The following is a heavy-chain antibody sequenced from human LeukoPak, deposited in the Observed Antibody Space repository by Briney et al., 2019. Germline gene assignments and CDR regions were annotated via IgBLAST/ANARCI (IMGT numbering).Heavy chain of an antibody. Sequence: WGSLRLSCAASGFTFSTYSMNWVRQAPGKGLEWVSSISSSSRYIDYADSVKGRFTISRDNAKNSLYLQMNSLRVEDTAVYYCAGKNEYSYGSALDYWGQGTLVTVSS. D-gene: IGHD5-18*01. J-gene: IGHJ4*02. V-gene: IGHV3-21*01. CDR1: GFTFSTYS. CDR3: AGKNEYSYGSALDY. CDR2: ISSSSRYI.